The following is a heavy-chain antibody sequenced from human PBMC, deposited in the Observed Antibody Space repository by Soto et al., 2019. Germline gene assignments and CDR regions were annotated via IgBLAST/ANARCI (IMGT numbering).Heavy chain of an antibody. D-gene: IGHD2-15*01. J-gene: IGHJ4*02. CDR1: GYSFTDFG. CDR3: ARDIMGGSKWPKFDF. V-gene: IGHV1-18*01. Sequence: ASVKVSCKASGYSFTDFGVSWVRQAPGQGLEWMAWISPYNGDTNYAQKFQGRVTLTTDTSTSTAYMDLRSLRSDDTAVYFCARDIMGGSKWPKFDFWGQGALVTVSS. CDR2: ISPYNGDT.